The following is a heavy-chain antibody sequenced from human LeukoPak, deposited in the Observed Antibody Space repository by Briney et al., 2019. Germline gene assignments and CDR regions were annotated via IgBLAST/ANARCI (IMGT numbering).Heavy chain of an antibody. D-gene: IGHD2-21*02. CDR3: AKEIASCGGDCYSLLDY. Sequence: GGSLRLSCAASGFTSNSASMGWVRLAPGKGLQWVSVLSGASGRAYYADSVKGRFTISRDNSKNTVFLQMNSLRVEDTVVYYCAKEIASCGGDCYSLLDYWGQGSLVTVSS. CDR2: LSGASGRA. CDR1: GFTSNSAS. V-gene: IGHV3-23*01. J-gene: IGHJ4*02.